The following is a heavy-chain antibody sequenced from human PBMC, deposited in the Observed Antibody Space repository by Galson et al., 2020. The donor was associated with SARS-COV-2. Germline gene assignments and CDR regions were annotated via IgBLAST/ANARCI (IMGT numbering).Heavy chain of an antibody. J-gene: IGHJ5*01. CDR1: GYSISSGYY. V-gene: IGHV4-38-2*01. CDR3: ARHPSYYGSGTYSDS. Sequence: SETLSLTCAVSGYSISSGYYWGWLRQPPGKGLEWIGTIYHSGSTYYNPSLKSRVTISVDTSKNQFSLKLSSVTATDTAVYYCARHPSYYGSGTYSDSWGQGALVTVSS. D-gene: IGHD3-10*01. CDR2: IYHSGST.